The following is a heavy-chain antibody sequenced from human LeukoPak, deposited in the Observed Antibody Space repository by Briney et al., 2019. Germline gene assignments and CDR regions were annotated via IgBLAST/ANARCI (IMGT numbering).Heavy chain of an antibody. CDR2: INPNSGGT. V-gene: IGHV1-2*02. D-gene: IGHD2-15*01. CDR1: GYTFTGYY. Sequence: PRASVKVSCKASGYTFTGYYMHWVRQAPGQGLEWMGWINPNSGGTNYAQKFQGRVTMTRDTSISTAYMELSRLRSDDTAVYYCARGVATRIINNWFDPWGQGTLVTVSS. J-gene: IGHJ5*02. CDR3: ARGVATRIINNWFDP.